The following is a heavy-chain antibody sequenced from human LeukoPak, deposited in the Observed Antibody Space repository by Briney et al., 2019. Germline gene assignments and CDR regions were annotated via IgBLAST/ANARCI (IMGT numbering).Heavy chain of an antibody. Sequence: GGSLRLSCAASGFTFSSYSMNWVRQAPGKGLEWVSSISSSSSYIYYADSVKGRFTISRDNAKNSLYLQMNSLRAEDTAVYCCARGGPGYSSGWLWFDPWGQGTLVTVSS. D-gene: IGHD6-19*01. CDR3: ARGGPGYSSGWLWFDP. CDR1: GFTFSSYS. V-gene: IGHV3-21*01. CDR2: ISSSSSYI. J-gene: IGHJ5*02.